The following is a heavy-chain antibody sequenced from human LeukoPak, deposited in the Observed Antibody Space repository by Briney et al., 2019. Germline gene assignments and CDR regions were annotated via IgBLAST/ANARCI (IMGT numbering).Heavy chain of an antibody. V-gene: IGHV4-59*12. CDR2: IYYSGST. J-gene: IGHJ4*02. Sequence: PSETLSLTCTVSGGSISSYYWSWIRQPPGKGLEWIGYIYYSGSTNYNPSLKSRVTISVDTSKNQSSLKLSSVTAADTAVYYCAREVGGDFDALDYWGQGTLVTVSS. CDR1: GGSISSYY. CDR3: AREVGGDFDALDY. D-gene: IGHD4-17*01.